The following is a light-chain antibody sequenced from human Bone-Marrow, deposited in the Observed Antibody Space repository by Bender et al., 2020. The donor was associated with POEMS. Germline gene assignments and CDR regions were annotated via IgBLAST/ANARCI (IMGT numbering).Light chain of an antibody. CDR2: AVT. V-gene: IGLV2-23*02. CDR1: SSDIGSYEL. Sequence: QSALTQPASVSGSPGQSITISCTGTSSDIGSYELVSWYQQDPGKAPKLMIYAVTKRPSGVSNRFSGSKPGNTASLTISGLQAEDEADYYCCSYADSSTLVFGTGTKVTVL. J-gene: IGLJ1*01. CDR3: CSYADSSTLV.